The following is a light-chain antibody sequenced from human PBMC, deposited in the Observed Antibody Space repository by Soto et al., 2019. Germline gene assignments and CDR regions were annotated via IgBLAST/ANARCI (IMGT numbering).Light chain of an antibody. Sequence: DIQVTQSPSSVSASVGDRVTITCWASQDIAGYLAWYQHKPGRTPELLIHGASRLQSGVPARFSGSGSGTDFTLSINSLQPEDFATYYCQQAYSFPITFGQGTRLEIK. CDR1: QDIAGY. V-gene: IGKV1D-12*01. CDR3: QQAYSFPIT. J-gene: IGKJ5*01. CDR2: GAS.